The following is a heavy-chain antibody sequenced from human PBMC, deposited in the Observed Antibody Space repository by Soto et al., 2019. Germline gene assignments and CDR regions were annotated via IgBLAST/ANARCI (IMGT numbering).Heavy chain of an antibody. J-gene: IGHJ4*02. V-gene: IGHV3-30-3*01. CDR1: GFTFSANA. D-gene: IGHD3-10*01. Sequence: QEQLVESGGDVVQPGRSLTLSCAASGFTFSANAMHWVRQAPGKGLEWVAVIAYDGTIKIYRDSVKGRFTISRDDSKSSLYLQMKSLRREDTDVYYCARDKNKGAPYYPDSWGQGTLGTVSS. CDR3: ARDKNKGAPYYPDS. CDR2: IAYDGTIK.